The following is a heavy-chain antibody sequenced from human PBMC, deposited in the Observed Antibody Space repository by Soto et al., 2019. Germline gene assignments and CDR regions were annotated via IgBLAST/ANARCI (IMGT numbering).Heavy chain of an antibody. D-gene: IGHD2-2*01. V-gene: IGHV3-23*01. CDR3: AKDSLQYQLLLFYYFDY. J-gene: IGHJ4*02. CDR1: GFTFSSYA. CDR2: ISGSGGST. Sequence: EVQLLESGGGLVQAGGSLRLSCAASGFTFSSYAMSWVRQAPGKGLEWVSAISGSGGSTYYADSVKGRFTISRYNSKNTLYLQMNSLRAEDTAVYYCAKDSLQYQLLLFYYFDYWGQGTLVTVSS.